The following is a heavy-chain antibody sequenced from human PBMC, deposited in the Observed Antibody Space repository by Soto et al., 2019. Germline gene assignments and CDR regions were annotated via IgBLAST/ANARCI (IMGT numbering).Heavy chain of an antibody. CDR3: ARGAVTGTSLFDY. J-gene: IGHJ4*02. D-gene: IGHD6-19*01. CDR2: INKNGFTI. CDR1: GFMFSNYS. Sequence: PXESLRLSCAASGFMFSNYSMNGVRQAPGKGLEWISFINKNGFTIYYADSVKGRFTISRDYAKNSLYLQMDSLRHEGTAVYYCARGAVTGTSLFDYWGLGTLVTVSS. V-gene: IGHV3-48*02.